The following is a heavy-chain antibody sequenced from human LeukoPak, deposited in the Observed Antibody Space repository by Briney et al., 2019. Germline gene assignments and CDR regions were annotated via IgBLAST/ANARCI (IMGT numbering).Heavy chain of an antibody. J-gene: IGHJ6*03. Sequence: TSETLSLTCTVSGGSISSYYWSWIRQPPGKGLEWIGYIYYSGSTNYNPSLKSRVTISVDRSKNQFSLKLSSVTAADTAVYYCARDRGPEDYYYYMDVWGKGTTVTVSS. CDR3: ARDRGPEDYYYYMDV. CDR2: IYYSGST. D-gene: IGHD1-14*01. CDR1: GGSISSYY. V-gene: IGHV4-59*12.